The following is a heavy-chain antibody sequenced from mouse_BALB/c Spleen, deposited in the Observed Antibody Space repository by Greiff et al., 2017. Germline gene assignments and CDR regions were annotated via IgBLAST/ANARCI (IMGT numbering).Heavy chain of an antibody. CDR1: GFTLTSYG. V-gene: IGHV2-5-1*01. J-gene: IGHJ1*01. Sequence: QVQLKESGPSLVQPSQTLSITCTASGFTLTSYGVHWVRQSPGKGLEWLGVIWRGGSTDYNAAFMSRLSITKDNSKSQVFFKMNSLQADDTAIYYCAKNKGGSSDFDVWGAGTTVTVSS. CDR3: AKNKGGSSDFDV. CDR2: IWRGGST. D-gene: IGHD1-1*01.